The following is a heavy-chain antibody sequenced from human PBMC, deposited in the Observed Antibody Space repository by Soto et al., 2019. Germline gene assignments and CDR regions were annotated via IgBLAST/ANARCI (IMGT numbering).Heavy chain of an antibody. CDR3: ARGYLGVPAAVYYYYGMDV. D-gene: IGHD2-2*01. J-gene: IGHJ6*02. CDR2: MNPNSGNT. Sequence: ASVKVSCKASGYTFTSYDISWVRQATGQGLEWMGWMNPNSGNTGYAQKFQGRVTMTRNTSISTAYMELSSLRSEDTAVYYCARGYLGVPAAVYYYYGMDVWGQGTTVTVSS. V-gene: IGHV1-8*01. CDR1: GYTFTSYD.